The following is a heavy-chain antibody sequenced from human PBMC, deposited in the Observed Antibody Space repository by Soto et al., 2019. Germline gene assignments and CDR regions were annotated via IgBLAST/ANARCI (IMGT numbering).Heavy chain of an antibody. CDR1: GGSISGHY. J-gene: IGHJ4*02. CDR3: ARTGVDFYFDF. V-gene: IGHV4-59*11. D-gene: IGHD3-3*01. Sequence: QVQLQESGPGLVKPSETLSLTCTVSGGSISGHYWSWIRQPPGKGLEWIGYIYYSGSTNYNPSLKSRVTISIDTSKNQFSLKLSSVIAADTAEIYCARTGVDFYFDFWGQGTLVTVSS. CDR2: IYYSGST.